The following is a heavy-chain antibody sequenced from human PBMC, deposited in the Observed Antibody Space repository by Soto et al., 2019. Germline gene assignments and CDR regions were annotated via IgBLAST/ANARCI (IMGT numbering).Heavy chain of an antibody. CDR3: AREDGSGSYYHYYYGMDV. V-gene: IGHV3-21*06. CDR2: ISKSDYT. J-gene: IGHJ6*02. CDR1: GFAFNNYG. D-gene: IGHD3-10*01. Sequence: GGSLRLSCTVSGFAFNNYGINWVRQAPGKGLEWVSSISKSDYTYYSDSVKGRFTISRDNAKNSVSLQMNTLRVEDTAVYYCAREDGSGSYYHYYYGMDVWGQGTTVTVSS.